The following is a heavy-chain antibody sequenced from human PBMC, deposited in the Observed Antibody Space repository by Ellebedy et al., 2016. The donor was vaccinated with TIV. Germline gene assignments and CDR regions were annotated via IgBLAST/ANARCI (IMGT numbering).Heavy chain of an antibody. V-gene: IGHV3-23*01. CDR2: ISDSGGNT. J-gene: IGHJ4*02. CDR3: AKGWLGAGAGTEFDY. Sequence: GGSLRLXXAASGFPFSSYAMSWVRQPPGKGLEWVSSISDSGGNTYYADSVRGRFTFSRDNSKNTLYLQMNSLRAEDTAVYYCAKGWLGAGAGTEFDYWGRGTLVTVSS. CDR1: GFPFSSYA. D-gene: IGHD6-13*01.